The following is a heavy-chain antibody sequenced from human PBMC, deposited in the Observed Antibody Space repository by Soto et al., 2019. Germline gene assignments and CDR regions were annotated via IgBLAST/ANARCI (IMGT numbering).Heavy chain of an antibody. D-gene: IGHD2-2*01. CDR1: GDSLSSPGYY. J-gene: IGHJ6*02. Sequence: PSETLSLTCTVFGDSLSSPGYYWSWIRQHPGKGLEWIGYIYYNRNTYYNPSLNSRVTISVDTSKNQFSLKLSSVTAADTAVYYCARGVLVPAAMPKYYYYYGMDVWGQGTTVTVSS. CDR2: IYYNRNT. V-gene: IGHV4-61*08. CDR3: ARGVLVPAAMPKYYYYYGMDV.